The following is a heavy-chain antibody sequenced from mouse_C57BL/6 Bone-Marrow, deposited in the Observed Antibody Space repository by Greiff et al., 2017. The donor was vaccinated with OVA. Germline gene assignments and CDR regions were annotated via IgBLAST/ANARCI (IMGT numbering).Heavy chain of an antibody. Sequence: QVQLKESGAELARPGASVKMSCKASGYTFTSYTMHWAKQRPGQGLEWIGYINPSSGYTKYNQKFKDKATLTADKSSSTAYMQLSSLTSEDSAVYYCARSRGYDYWGQGTTLTVSS. J-gene: IGHJ2*01. CDR2: INPSSGYT. V-gene: IGHV1-4*01. CDR3: ARSRGYDY. D-gene: IGHD2-2*01. CDR1: GYTFTSYT.